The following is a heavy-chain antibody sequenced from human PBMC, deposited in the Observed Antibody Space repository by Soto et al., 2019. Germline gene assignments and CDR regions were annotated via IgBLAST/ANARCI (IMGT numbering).Heavy chain of an antibody. Sequence: GGSLRLSCAASGVTVSSNYMSWVRQAPGKGLEWVSVIYSGGSTYYADSVKGRFTISRDDSKNTLYLQMNSLRAEDTAVYYCAREVSAAAFDYWGQGTLVTVS. CDR3: AREVSAAAFDY. J-gene: IGHJ4*02. D-gene: IGHD6-13*01. CDR2: IYSGGST. CDR1: GVTVSSNY. V-gene: IGHV3-66*01.